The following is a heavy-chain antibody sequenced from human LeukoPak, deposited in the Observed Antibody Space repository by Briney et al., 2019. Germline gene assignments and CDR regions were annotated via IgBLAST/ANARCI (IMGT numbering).Heavy chain of an antibody. D-gene: IGHD2-21*02. Sequence: GEPLKISCEGSGYSFANYWIAWVRQMPGKGLELMGIIYPSDSDTRYTPSFQGQVTISADKSITTAYLQWSSLKASDTAMYYCARYESGVVVTGTNSGRAFDVWGQGTMVTVSS. CDR1: GYSFANYW. V-gene: IGHV5-51*01. CDR3: ARYESGVVVTGTNSGRAFDV. CDR2: IYPSDSDT. J-gene: IGHJ3*01.